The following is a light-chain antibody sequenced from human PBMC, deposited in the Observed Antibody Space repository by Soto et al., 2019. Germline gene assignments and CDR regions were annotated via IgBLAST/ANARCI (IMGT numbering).Light chain of an antibody. V-gene: IGKV1-5*03. CDR3: QHYSPMYT. CDR2: KAS. CDR1: QSVSDW. Sequence: DIQMTQSPSTLSASVGNSVTITCRASQSVSDWLAWYQQKPGKAPKLLIYKASSLETGVPSRFSGSGSGTEFPLTISSLQPDDFATYYCQHYSPMYTFGQGTKLEIK. J-gene: IGKJ2*01.